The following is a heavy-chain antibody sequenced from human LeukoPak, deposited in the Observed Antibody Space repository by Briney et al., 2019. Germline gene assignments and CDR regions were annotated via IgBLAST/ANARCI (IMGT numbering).Heavy chain of an antibody. CDR1: GFIFSDYN. Sequence: PGGSLRLSCAASGFIFSDYNMHWVRQVPGKGLEWVSIISGDGGRTSYADSVKGRVTISRDNSKNSLDLQMNSLRTEDTAFYYCAKDVSGSIDSWGQGTLVTVSS. D-gene: IGHD5/OR15-5a*01. CDR2: ISGDGGRT. CDR3: AKDVSGSIDS. V-gene: IGHV3-43*02. J-gene: IGHJ4*02.